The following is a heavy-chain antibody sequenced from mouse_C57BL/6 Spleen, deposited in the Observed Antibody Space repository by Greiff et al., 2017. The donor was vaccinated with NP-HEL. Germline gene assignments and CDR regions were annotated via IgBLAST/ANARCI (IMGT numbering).Heavy chain of an antibody. J-gene: IGHJ4*01. V-gene: IGHV1-19*01. D-gene: IGHD1-1*01. CDR2: INPYNGGT. CDR3: ARGGTTVVDDYYAMDY. Sequence: LVEPGASVKMSCKASGYTFTDYYMNWVKQSHGKSLEWIGVINPYNGGTSYNQKFKGKATLTVDKSSSTAYMELNSLTSEDSAVYYCARGGTTVVDDYYAMDYWGQGTSVTVSS. CDR1: GYTFTDYY.